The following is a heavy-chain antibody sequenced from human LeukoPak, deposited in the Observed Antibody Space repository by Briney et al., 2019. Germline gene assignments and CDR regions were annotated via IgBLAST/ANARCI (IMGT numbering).Heavy chain of an antibody. CDR1: GFTFTSSA. CDR2: IVVGSGNT. CDR3: AKAGPYGSGSYISPLDY. V-gene: IGHV1-58*02. D-gene: IGHD3-10*01. J-gene: IGHJ4*02. Sequence: ASVKVSCKASGFTFTSSAMQWVRQARGQRLEWIGWIVVGSGNTNYAQKFQERVTITRDMSTSTAYMELSSLRAEDTAVYYCAKAGPYGSGSYISPLDYWGQGTLVTVSS.